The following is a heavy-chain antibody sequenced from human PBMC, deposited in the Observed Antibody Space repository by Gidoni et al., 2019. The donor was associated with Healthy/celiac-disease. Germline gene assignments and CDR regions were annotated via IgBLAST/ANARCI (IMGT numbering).Heavy chain of an antibody. J-gene: IGHJ4*02. D-gene: IGHD6-13*01. V-gene: IGHV3-21*01. CDR3: ATRPHSSSNY. CDR1: GFTFSSYS. Sequence: EVQLVESGGGLVKPGGSLRLSCAASGFTFSSYSMNWVRQAPGKGLEWVSSISSSSSYIKNADAVKGRFTISRDNAKNSLYLQMNSLRAEDTAVYYCATRPHSSSNYWGQGTLVTVSS. CDR2: ISSSSSYI.